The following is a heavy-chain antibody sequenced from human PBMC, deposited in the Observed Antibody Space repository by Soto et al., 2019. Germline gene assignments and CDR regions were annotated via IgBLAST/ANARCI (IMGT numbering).Heavy chain of an antibody. CDR2: ISWDGGYK. J-gene: IGHJ3*01. Sequence: EVQLVESGGGLVQPGRSLRLSCAASGFTFVDYAMHWVRQAPGQGLEWVSGISWDGGYKGYADSVKGRFTISRDNAKKSLYLEMNSLRVEDAALYHCAKDEGYCNSISCKDAFDYWGQGTTVTVS. CDR1: GFTFVDYA. CDR3: AKDEGYCNSISCKDAFDY. D-gene: IGHD2-2*01. V-gene: IGHV3-9*01.